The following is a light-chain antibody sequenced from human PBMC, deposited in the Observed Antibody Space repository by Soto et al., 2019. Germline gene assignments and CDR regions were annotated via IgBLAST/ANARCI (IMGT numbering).Light chain of an antibody. CDR2: AAS. Sequence: AIQMTQSPSYLSASVGDRVTITCRASQGIRNDLGWYQQKPGKAPKLLIYAASSLQSGVPSRFSGSGSGMDFTLTISSLQPEDFATYYCLQDYNYPRTFGQGTKLEI. V-gene: IGKV1-6*01. CDR1: QGIRND. J-gene: IGKJ2*01. CDR3: LQDYNYPRT.